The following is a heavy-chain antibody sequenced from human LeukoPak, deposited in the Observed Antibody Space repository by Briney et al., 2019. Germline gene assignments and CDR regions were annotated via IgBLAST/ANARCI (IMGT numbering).Heavy chain of an antibody. CDR1: GFTVSSNY. V-gene: IGHV3-66*01. CDR3: ARDYVVYNYGSGSPYYYYGMDV. D-gene: IGHD3-10*01. Sequence: GGSLRLSCAASGFTVSSNYMSWVRQAPGKGLEWVSVIYSGGSTYYADSVKGRFTISRDNSKNTLYLQMNSLRAEDTAVYYCARDYVVYNYGSGSPYYYYGMDVWGQGTTVTVSS. J-gene: IGHJ6*02. CDR2: IYSGGST.